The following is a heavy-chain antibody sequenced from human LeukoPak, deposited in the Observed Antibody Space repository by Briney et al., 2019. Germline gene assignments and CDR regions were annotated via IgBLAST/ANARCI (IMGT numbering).Heavy chain of an antibody. CDR3: ARLNSVRKVLTSHLASYYYSMHA. J-gene: IGHJ6*03. V-gene: IGHV5-51*01. CDR2: IFAGDSDT. CDR1: GYIFTNLW. Sequence: GESLKISCKGYGYIFTNLWIGWVRQMPGKGLEWMGIIFAGDSDTRYSASFEGPVTISVDTSPSTPFSQCGSLKTSDTAPYYCARLNSVRKVLTSHLASYYYSMHAWGTGTTITVSS. D-gene: IGHD2-21*01.